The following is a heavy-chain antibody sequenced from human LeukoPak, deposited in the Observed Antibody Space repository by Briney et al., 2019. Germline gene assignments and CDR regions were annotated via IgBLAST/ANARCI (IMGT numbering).Heavy chain of an antibody. CDR3: AKRSGSYYYFDY. CDR1: GFTFDDYA. D-gene: IGHD1-26*01. Sequence: GGSLRLSCAASGFTFDDYAMHWVRQAPGKGLEWVSGISWNSGSIGYADSVKGRFTISRDNAKNSLYLQMNSLRAEDTALYYCAKRSGSYYYFDYWGQGTLVTVSS. CDR2: ISWNSGSI. V-gene: IGHV3-9*01. J-gene: IGHJ4*02.